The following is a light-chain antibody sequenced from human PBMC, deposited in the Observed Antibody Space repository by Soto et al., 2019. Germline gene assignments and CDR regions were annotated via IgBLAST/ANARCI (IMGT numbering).Light chain of an antibody. Sequence: ARTHPPSASGSPGQSVTIPCTGTISDVGGYDHVSWYQQHPGKAPKLMIYEVTKRPAGVPDRFSGSKSGNTASLTVSGLQAEDEADYYCSSDAGNYNYVFGTATKVTVL. CDR3: SSDAGNYNYV. CDR1: ISDVGGYDH. V-gene: IGLV2-8*01. CDR2: EVT. J-gene: IGLJ1*01.